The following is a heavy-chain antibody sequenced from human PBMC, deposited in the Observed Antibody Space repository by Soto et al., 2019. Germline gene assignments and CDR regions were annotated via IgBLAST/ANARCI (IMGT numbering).Heavy chain of an antibody. D-gene: IGHD3-22*01. V-gene: IGHV3-74*01. CDR3: ARGGYYYDSSGYYYGLSY. J-gene: IGHJ4*02. Sequence: GGSLRLSCAASGFTFSSYWMHWVRQAPGKGLVWVSRINSDGSSTSYADSVKGRFTISRDNAKNTLYLQMNSLRAEDTAVYYCARGGYYYDSSGYYYGLSYWGQGTLVTVSS. CDR2: INSDGSST. CDR1: GFTFSSYW.